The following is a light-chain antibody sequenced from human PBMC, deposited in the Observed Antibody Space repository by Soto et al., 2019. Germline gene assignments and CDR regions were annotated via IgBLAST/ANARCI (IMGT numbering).Light chain of an antibody. CDR1: RSNIGSNS. Sequence: QSVLTQPPSASGTPGQRVTISCSGSRSNIGSNSVSWYQQLPGTAPKLLIYNNNQRPSGVPDRISGSKSGTSGSLAISGLQSGDEADYHCSSYRSTSVYVFGTGTKVTVL. CDR2: NNN. J-gene: IGLJ1*01. V-gene: IGLV1-44*01. CDR3: SSYRSTSVYV.